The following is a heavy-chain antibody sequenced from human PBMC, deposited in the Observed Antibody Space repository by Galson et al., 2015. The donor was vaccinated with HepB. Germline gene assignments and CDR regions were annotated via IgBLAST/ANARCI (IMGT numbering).Heavy chain of an antibody. D-gene: IGHD1-14*01. V-gene: IGHV3-15*01. CDR2: IRTQSEGRT. CDR1: GYTFNSAW. CDR3: TADVPEPLSQIDY. Sequence: SLRLSCAGSGYTFNSAWMNWVRQAPGKGLEWVARIRTQSEGRTAYDTPVKGRFTISRDDSNNALYLHMNNLKPEGTAMYYCTADVPEPLSQIDYWGQGTLVTVSS. J-gene: IGHJ4*02.